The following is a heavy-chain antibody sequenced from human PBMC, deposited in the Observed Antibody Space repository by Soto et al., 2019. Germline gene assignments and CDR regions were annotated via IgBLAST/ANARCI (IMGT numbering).Heavy chain of an antibody. D-gene: IGHD6-19*01. J-gene: IGHJ4*02. CDR3: AKDRLSSGWSDY. CDR1: GFTFSSYW. V-gene: IGHV3-7*01. Sequence: GGSLRLSCAASGFTFSSYWMSWVRQAPGKGLEWVANIKQDGSNKYYADSVKGRFTISRDNSKNTLYLQMNSLRAEDTAVYYCAKDRLSSGWSDYWGQGTLVTVSS. CDR2: IKQDGSNK.